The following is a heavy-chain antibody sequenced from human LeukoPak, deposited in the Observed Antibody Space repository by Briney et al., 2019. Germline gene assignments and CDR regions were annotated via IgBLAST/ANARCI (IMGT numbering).Heavy chain of an antibody. CDR3: ARDLSWFGELFYYYYGMDV. CDR2: ISYDGSNK. V-gene: IGHV3-30-3*01. CDR1: GFTFSSYA. D-gene: IGHD3-10*01. J-gene: IGHJ6*02. Sequence: PGRSLRLSCAASGFTFSSYAMHRVRQAPGKGLEWVAVISYDGSNKYYADSVKGRFTISRDNSKNTLYLQMNSLRAEDTAVYYCARDLSWFGELFYYYYGMDVWGQGTTVTVSS.